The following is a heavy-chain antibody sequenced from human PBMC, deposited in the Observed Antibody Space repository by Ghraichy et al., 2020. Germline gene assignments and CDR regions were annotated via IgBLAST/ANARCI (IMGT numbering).Heavy chain of an antibody. J-gene: IGHJ6*02. D-gene: IGHD4-23*01. CDR1: GFTFSSYY. CDR3: ARGSRVVRFYYYDGMDV. Sequence: GGSLRLSCVGSGFTFSSYYMNWVRQSPGRGLEWVSYITSSSRTISYADSVKGRFTISRDNAQNSLYLQMNSLRDEDTAVYYCARGSRVVRFYYYDGMDVWCQGTTVTVSS. CDR2: ITSSSRTI. V-gene: IGHV3-48*02.